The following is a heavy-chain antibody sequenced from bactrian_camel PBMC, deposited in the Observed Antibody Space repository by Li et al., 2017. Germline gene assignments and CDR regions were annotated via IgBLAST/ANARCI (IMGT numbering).Heavy chain of an antibody. J-gene: IGHJ4*01. D-gene: IGHD1*01. Sequence: HVQLVESGGGSVQAGESLRVSCAASGMTISTKCMGWFRQDPGKEREGVATVDMYGRTTIAESVKGRFAISRDNAETTLYLQMTSLKPEDTAMYFCADSPLFLSGSCLHLNLFQNWGRGTQVTVS. CDR2: VDMYGRT. CDR3: ADSPLFLSGSCLHLNLFQN. V-gene: IGHV3S53*01. CDR1: GMTISTKC.